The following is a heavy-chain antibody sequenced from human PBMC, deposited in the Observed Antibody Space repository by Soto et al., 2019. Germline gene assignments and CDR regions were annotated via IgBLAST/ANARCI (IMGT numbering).Heavy chain of an antibody. V-gene: IGHV1-69*01. J-gene: IGHJ5*02. D-gene: IGHD3-10*01. CDR1: GGTFSSYA. CDR3: ATRGVIPPNWFDP. CDR2: IIPIFGTA. Sequence: QVQLVQSGAEVKKPGSSVKVSCKASGGTFSSYAISWVRQAPGQGLEWMGGIIPIFGTANYAQKFQGRVTIPADESTSTADMELGSLRSEDTAVYYCATRGVIPPNWFDPWGQGTLVTVSS.